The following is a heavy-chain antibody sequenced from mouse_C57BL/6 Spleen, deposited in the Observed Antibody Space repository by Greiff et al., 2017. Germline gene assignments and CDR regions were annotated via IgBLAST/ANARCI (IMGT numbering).Heavy chain of an antibody. Sequence: EVKLVESGGGLVKPGGSLQLSCAASGFTFSDYGMHWVRQAPEKGLEWVAYISSGSSTIYYADTVKGRFTISRDNAKNTLFLQMTSLRSEDTAMYYCARELRGAMDYWGQGTSVTVSS. J-gene: IGHJ4*01. CDR2: ISSGSSTI. CDR1: GFTFSDYG. CDR3: ARELRGAMDY. D-gene: IGHD1-1*01. V-gene: IGHV5-17*01.